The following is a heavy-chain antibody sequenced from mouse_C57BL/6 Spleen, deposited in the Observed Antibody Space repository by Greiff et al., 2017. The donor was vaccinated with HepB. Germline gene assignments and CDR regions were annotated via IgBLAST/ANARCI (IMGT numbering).Heavy chain of an antibody. CDR3: ARPGDFDY. CDR1: GFTFSSYG. CDR2: ISSGGSYT. V-gene: IGHV5-6*01. Sequence: EVKVVESGGDLVKPGGSLKLSCAASGFTFSSYGMSWVRQTPDKRLEWVATISSGGSYTYYPDSVKGRFTISRDNAKNTLYLQMSSLKSEDTAMYYCARPGDFDYWGQGTTLTVSS. J-gene: IGHJ2*01.